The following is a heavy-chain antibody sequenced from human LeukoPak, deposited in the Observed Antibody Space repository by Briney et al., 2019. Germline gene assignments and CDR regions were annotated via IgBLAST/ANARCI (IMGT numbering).Heavy chain of an antibody. J-gene: IGHJ5*02. CDR1: GFTFSSYA. Sequence: GGSLRLSCAASGFTFSSYAMHWVRQAPDKGLEYVAVISNDGTYKYYGDSVKGRFTISRDNSKNTLYLQMDSLRVEDTAVYSCTRKSGGSQRKTDDWFDPWGQGTLVIVSS. CDR3: TRKSGGSQRKTDDWFDP. V-gene: IGHV3-30*04. CDR2: ISNDGTYK. D-gene: IGHD3-10*01.